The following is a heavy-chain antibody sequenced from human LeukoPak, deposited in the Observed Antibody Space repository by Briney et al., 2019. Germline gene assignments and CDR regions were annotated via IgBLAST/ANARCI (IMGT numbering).Heavy chain of an antibody. D-gene: IGHD2-2*01. CDR1: GITLSNYG. CDR2: ISGSGGST. CDR3: AKWQGRDCSSTSCPPSY. Sequence: GGSLRLSCAVSGITLSNYGMSWVRQAPGKGLEWVSAISGSGGSTYYADSVKGRFTISRDNSKNTLYLQMNSLRAEDTAVYYCAKWQGRDCSSTSCPPSYWGQGTLVTVSS. J-gene: IGHJ4*02. V-gene: IGHV3-23*01.